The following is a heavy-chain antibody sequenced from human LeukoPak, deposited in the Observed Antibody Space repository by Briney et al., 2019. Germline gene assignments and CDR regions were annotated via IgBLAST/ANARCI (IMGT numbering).Heavy chain of an antibody. CDR1: GGSFEHYF. D-gene: IGHD5-18*01. CDR3: ASPRRSHGAEY. CDR2: VYYTGST. Sequence: PSETLSLTCTVSGGSFEHYFWSWIRQPPGKGLEFLGYVYYTGSTDYSPSLKSRLTISADTAKNQFSLKLRSVTAADTAVYYCASPRRSHGAEYWGQGTLVTVSS. J-gene: IGHJ4*02. V-gene: IGHV4-59*01.